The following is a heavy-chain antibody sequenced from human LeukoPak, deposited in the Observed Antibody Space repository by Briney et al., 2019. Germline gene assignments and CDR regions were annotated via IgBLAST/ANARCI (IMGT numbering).Heavy chain of an antibody. CDR3: ARRVTMIVVVNWFDP. CDR1: GYSISSDYY. J-gene: IGHJ5*02. V-gene: IGHV4-38-2*02. CDR2: IYQSGVT. D-gene: IGHD3-22*01. Sequence: PSETLSLTCTVSGYSISSDYYWGWIRQPPGKGLEWIGNIYQSGVTYYNPSLKSRVTISIKTSKNQFSLHLSSVTAADTAVYYCARRVTMIVVVNWFDPWGQGTLVTVSS.